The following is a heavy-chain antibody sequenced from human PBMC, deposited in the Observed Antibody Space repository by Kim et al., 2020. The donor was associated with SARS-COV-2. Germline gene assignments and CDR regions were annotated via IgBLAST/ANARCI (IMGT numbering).Heavy chain of an antibody. CDR1: GFTFSNAW. CDR2: IKSKTDGGTT. D-gene: IGHD6-13*01. Sequence: GGSLRLSCAASGFTFSNAWMSWVRQAPGKGLEWVGRIKSKTDGGTTDYAAPVKGRFTISRDDSKNTLYLQMNSLKTEDTAVYYCTTEIYSSSWYGDYWGQGTLVTVSS. CDR3: TTEIYSSSWYGDY. V-gene: IGHV3-15*01. J-gene: IGHJ4*02.